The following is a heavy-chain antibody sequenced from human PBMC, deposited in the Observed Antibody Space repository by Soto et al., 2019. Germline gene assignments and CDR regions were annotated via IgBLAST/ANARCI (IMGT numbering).Heavy chain of an antibody. J-gene: IGHJ6*02. V-gene: IGHV3-30*18. CDR3: AKDIVSYGDHEAPLEPMDV. CDR2: ISYDGSNK. D-gene: IGHD4-17*01. CDR1: GFTFSSYG. Sequence: QVQLVESGGGVVQPGRSLRLSCAVSGFTFSSYGMHWVRQAPDKGLEWVAVISYDGSNKYYADSVKGRFTISRDNSKNTLYLQMNSLRAEDTGVYYCAKDIVSYGDHEAPLEPMDVWGQGTTVTGSS.